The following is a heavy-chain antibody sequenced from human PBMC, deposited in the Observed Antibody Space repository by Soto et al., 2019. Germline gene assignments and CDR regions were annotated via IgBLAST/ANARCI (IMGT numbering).Heavy chain of an antibody. V-gene: IGHV4-59*08. CDR1: GGSISSYY. J-gene: IGHJ4*02. D-gene: IGHD6-13*01. CDR2: IYYSGST. Sequence: QVQLQESGPGLVKPSETLSLTCTVSGGSISSYYWSWIRQPPGKGLEWIGYIYYSGSTNYNPSLKSRVTISVDTYKNQFSLKLSSVTAADTAVYSCARHGPIAAAGTVFDYWGQGTLVTVSS. CDR3: ARHGPIAAAGTVFDY.